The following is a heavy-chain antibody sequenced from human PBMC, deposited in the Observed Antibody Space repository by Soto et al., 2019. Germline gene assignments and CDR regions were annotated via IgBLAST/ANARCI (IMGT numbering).Heavy chain of an antibody. CDR1: GFTFSRYW. D-gene: IGHD6-19*01. CDR3: AGVDELRVTGGWYERGNFDY. V-gene: IGHV3-7*03. CDR2: INQEGTEK. Sequence: EVQLLESGGTLVAPGESLRLSCAASGFTFSRYWLTWVRQAPGKGLEWVANINQEGTEKNYEDSLKGRFTISRDNAKSSLSLQMNSLRVEDTAMYYCAGVDELRVTGGWYERGNFDYWGQGTQVIVSS. J-gene: IGHJ4*02.